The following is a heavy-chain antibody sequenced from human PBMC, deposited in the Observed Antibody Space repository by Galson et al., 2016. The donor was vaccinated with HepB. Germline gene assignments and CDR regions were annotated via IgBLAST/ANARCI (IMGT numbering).Heavy chain of an antibody. Sequence: SLRLSCAASGFTVSSSYMNWVRRAPGKGLEWVSVIYSGGTAYFADSGGSTYYAYADSVKGRFTISRDNSKNTLYLQINSLRTEDTAVYYCARVPGYYYGMDVWGQGTTVTVSS. CDR2: IYSGGTA. J-gene: IGHJ6*02. CDR3: ARVPGYYYGMDV. V-gene: IGHV3-53*01. CDR1: GFTVSSSY.